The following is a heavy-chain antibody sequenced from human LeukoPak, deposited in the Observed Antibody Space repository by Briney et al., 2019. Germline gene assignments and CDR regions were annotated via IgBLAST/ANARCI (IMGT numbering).Heavy chain of an antibody. CDR2: IKQDGSEK. CDR3: AREVIIFPDYYYYGMDV. D-gene: IGHD3-9*01. Sequence: GGSLRLSCAASGFTFSSYWMSWVRQAPGKGLEWVANIKQDGSEKYYVDSVEGRFTISRDNARNSVYLQMNSLRAEDTAVYYCAREVIIFPDYYYYGMDVWGQGTTVTVSS. V-gene: IGHV3-7*03. CDR1: GFTFSSYW. J-gene: IGHJ6*02.